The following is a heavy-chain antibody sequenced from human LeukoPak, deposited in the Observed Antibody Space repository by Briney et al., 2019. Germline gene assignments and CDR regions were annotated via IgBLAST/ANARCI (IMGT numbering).Heavy chain of an antibody. CDR2: ISSSSSYI. J-gene: IGHJ4*02. Sequence: PGGSLRLSCAASGFTFSSYSMNWVRQAPGKGLEWVSSISSSSSYIYYADSVKGRFTISRDNAKNSLYLQMNSLRAEDTAVYYCARLRGYSYGYDFDYWGQGTLVTVSS. D-gene: IGHD5-18*01. CDR1: GFTFSSYS. V-gene: IGHV3-21*01. CDR3: ARLRGYSYGYDFDY.